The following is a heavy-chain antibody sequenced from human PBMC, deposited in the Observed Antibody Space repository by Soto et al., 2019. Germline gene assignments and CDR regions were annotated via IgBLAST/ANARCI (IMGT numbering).Heavy chain of an antibody. CDR2: MSYDGSNE. CDR3: TTDPVTMIVVVPSSG. D-gene: IGHD3-22*01. CDR1: GFTFSHYA. V-gene: IGHV3-30*04. Sequence: PGGSLRLSCAASGFTFSHYAMHWVRQAPGKGLEWVALMSYDGSNEYYAAPVKGKFTISRDDSKNTLYLQMNSLKTEDTAVYYCTTDPVTMIVVVPSSGWGQGTLVTVSS. J-gene: IGHJ4*02.